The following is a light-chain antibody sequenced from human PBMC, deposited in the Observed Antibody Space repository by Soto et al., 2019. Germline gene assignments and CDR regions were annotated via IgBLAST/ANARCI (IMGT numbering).Light chain of an antibody. Sequence: QSVLTQPASVSGSPGQSITISCTGTSSDVGSYNLVSWYQQHPGKAPKLMIYEGSKRPSGVSNRFSGSKSGNTASLTISGLQAEDEADYYCCSVVFGGGTKLTVL. V-gene: IGLV2-23*01. J-gene: IGLJ2*01. CDR2: EGS. CDR3: CSVV. CDR1: SSDVGSYNL.